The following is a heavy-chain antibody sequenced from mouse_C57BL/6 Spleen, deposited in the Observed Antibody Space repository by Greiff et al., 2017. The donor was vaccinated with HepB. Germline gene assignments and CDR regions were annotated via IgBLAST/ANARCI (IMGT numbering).Heavy chain of an antibody. CDR1: GYAFSSSW. Sequence: QVQLQQSGPELVKPGASVKISCKASGYAFSSSWMNWVKQRPGKGLEWIGRIYPGDGDTNYNGKFKGKATLTADKSSSTAYMQLSSLTSEDSAVYFSARRITTVVADYFDYWGQGTTLTVSS. CDR2: IYPGDGDT. J-gene: IGHJ2*01. CDR3: ARRITTVVADYFDY. V-gene: IGHV1-82*01. D-gene: IGHD1-1*01.